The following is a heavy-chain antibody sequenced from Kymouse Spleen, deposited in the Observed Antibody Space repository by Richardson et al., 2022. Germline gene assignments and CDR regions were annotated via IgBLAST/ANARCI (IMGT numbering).Heavy chain of an antibody. V-gene: IGHV4-39*01. D-gene: IGHD6-19*01. CDR2: IYYSGST. CDR1: GGSISSSSYY. J-gene: IGHJ6*02. CDR3: AIAGSSGWFYYYYYGMDV. Sequence: QLQLQESGPGLVKPSETLSLTCTVSGGSISSSSYYWGWIRQPPGKGLEWIGSIYYSGSTYYNPSLKSRVTISVDTSKNQFSLKLSSVTAADTAVYYCAIAGSSGWFYYYYYGMDVWGQGTTVTVSS.